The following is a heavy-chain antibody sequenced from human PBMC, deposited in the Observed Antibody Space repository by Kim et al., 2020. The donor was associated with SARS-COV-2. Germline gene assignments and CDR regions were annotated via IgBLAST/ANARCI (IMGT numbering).Heavy chain of an antibody. D-gene: IGHD2-21*01. V-gene: IGHV4-39*01. J-gene: IGHJ6*02. CDR3: ARVRDYYYGMDV. Sequence: YYNPSLKSRVTISVDTSKNQFSLKLSSVTAADTAVYYCARVRDYYYGMDVWGQGTTVTVSS.